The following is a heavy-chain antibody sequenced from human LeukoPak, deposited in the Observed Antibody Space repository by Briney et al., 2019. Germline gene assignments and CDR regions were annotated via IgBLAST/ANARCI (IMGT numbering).Heavy chain of an antibody. CDR1: GFTFSSYW. V-gene: IGHV3-7*01. CDR3: ARDRGYSTFDY. CDR2: MNQDGSEK. D-gene: IGHD2-21*01. Sequence: GGSLRLSCAASGFTFSSYWISWVRQAPGKGLEWVANMNQDGSEKWFVDSVKGRFTISRDNAKNSLYLQMDSLRVEDTAVYYCARDRGYSTFDYWGQGTLVTVSS. J-gene: IGHJ4*02.